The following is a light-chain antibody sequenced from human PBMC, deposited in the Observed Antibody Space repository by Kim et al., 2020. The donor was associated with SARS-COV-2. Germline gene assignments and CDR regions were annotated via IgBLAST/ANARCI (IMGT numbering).Light chain of an antibody. CDR1: QDIGHY. Sequence: DIQMTQSPSSLSASVVDRVTLTCRASQDIGHYLAWYQQKPGKVPKLLISDASTLRSGVPSRFSGSGSGTDFTLTINSLQPEDVATYYCQKYDGAPWTFGQGTKVDIK. V-gene: IGKV1-27*01. CDR3: QKYDGAPWT. J-gene: IGKJ1*01. CDR2: DAS.